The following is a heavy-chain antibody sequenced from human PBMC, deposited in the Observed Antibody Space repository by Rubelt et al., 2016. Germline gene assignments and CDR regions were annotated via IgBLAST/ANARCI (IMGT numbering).Heavy chain of an antibody. CDR3: AKALLVYLNPSDIVVVPAAMEVMDYDYGMDV. V-gene: IGHV3-69-1*01. CDR2: ISSSSTI. J-gene: IGHJ6*02. Sequence: ISSSSTIYYADSVKGRFTISRDNAKNSLYLQMNSLRAEDTAAYYCAKALLVYLNPSDIVVVPAAMEVMDYDYGMDVWGQGTTVTVSS. D-gene: IGHD2-2*01.